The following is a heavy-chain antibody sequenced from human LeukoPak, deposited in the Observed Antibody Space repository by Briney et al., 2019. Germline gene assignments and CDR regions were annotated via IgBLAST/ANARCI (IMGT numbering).Heavy chain of an antibody. D-gene: IGHD2-2*01. CDR2: ISGSGGST. CDR1: GGTFSSYA. J-gene: IGHJ4*02. CDR3: AKVVPAAKRGSLNYYFDY. V-gene: IGHV3-23*01. Sequence: HGASVKVSCKASGGTFSSYAMSWVRQAPGKGLEWVSAISGSGGSTYYADSVKGRFTISRDNSKNTLYLQMNSLRAEDTAVYYCAKVVPAAKRGSLNYYFDYWGQGTLVTVSS.